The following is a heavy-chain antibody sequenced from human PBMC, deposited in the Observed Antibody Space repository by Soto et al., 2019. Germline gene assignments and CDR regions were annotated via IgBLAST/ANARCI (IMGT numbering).Heavy chain of an antibody. Sequence: QVQLVESGGGLVKPGGSLRLSCAASGFTFRDHYMSWIRQAPGKGLEWLSYISNTSTNIYYSDSVRGRFTISRDNAQNSLYLQMNSLIAEDTAIYYCAGDRLPDRWLGLGSWGQGTLVTVSS. V-gene: IGHV3-11*01. CDR3: AGDRLPDRWLGLGS. D-gene: IGHD6-19*01. CDR1: GFTFRDHY. CDR2: ISNTSTNI. J-gene: IGHJ5*02.